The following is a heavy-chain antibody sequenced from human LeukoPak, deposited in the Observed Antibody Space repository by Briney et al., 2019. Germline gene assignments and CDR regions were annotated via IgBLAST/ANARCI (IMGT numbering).Heavy chain of an antibody. Sequence: SETLSLTCTVSGGSISSYYWSWIRQPPGKGLEWIGYIYYSGSTNYNPSLKSRVTISVDTSKNQFSLKLSSVTAADTAVYYCARGPARGYSYPHLYDYWGQGTLVTVSS. D-gene: IGHD5-18*01. J-gene: IGHJ4*02. CDR3: ARGPARGYSYPHLYDY. CDR1: GGSISSYY. CDR2: IYYSGST. V-gene: IGHV4-59*01.